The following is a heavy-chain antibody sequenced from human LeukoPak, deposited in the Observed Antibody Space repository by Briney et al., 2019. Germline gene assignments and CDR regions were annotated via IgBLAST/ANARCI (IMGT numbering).Heavy chain of an antibody. V-gene: IGHV3-30-3*01. D-gene: IGHD3-3*01. J-gene: IGHJ5*02. CDR1: GFTFSSYA. CDR3: AKDPNYDFWSGYFNWFDP. CDR2: ISKDGSNK. Sequence: GGSLRLSCAASGFTFSSYAIYWVRQPPGKGLEWVAVISKDGSNKYYADSVKGRFTISRDNSKNTLYLQMNSLRAEDTAVYYCAKDPNYDFWSGYFNWFDPWGQGTLVTVSS.